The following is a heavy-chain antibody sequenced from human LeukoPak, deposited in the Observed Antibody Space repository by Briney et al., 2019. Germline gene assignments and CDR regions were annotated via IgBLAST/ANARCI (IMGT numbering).Heavy chain of an antibody. J-gene: IGHJ4*02. Sequence: PSETLSLTCTVSGGSISSYYWSWIRQPPGKGLEWIGYIYYGGSTYSNPSLKSRVTISADTSKNQFSLKLTSVTAADTAVYYCARSSVSGTYSGGYWGQGTLVTVSS. CDR2: IYYGGST. CDR1: GGSISSYY. CDR3: ARSSVSGTYSGGY. V-gene: IGHV4-59*08. D-gene: IGHD3-10*01.